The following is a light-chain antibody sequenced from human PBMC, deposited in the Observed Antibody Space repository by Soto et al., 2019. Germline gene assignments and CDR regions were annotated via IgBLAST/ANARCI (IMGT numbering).Light chain of an antibody. CDR1: SSDVGDYNY. CDR3: SSYASSSTVVV. V-gene: IGLV2-14*01. J-gene: IGLJ2*01. CDR2: DVG. Sequence: QSVLTQPASVSGSPGQSITISCTGTSSDVGDYNYVSWYQQHPGKAPKLMIYDVGNRPSGVSTRFSGSKSGNTASLTISGLQAEDEADYYCSSYASSSTVVVFGGGTKLTVI.